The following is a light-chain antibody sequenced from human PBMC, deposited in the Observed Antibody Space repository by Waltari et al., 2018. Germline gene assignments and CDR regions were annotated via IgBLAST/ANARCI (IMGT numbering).Light chain of an antibody. V-gene: IGLV1-44*01. CDR1: RSNIGSNT. J-gene: IGLJ2*01. CDR3: STWDDSLNDVL. Sequence: QSVLTQPPSTSGTPGERVTISCSGGRSNIGSNTVDWYKQVPGTAPQLLIYLDDQRTSGVPDRFSVSKSGTSASLAISGLQSGDEADYYCSTWDDSLNDVLFGGGTRVTVL. CDR2: LDD.